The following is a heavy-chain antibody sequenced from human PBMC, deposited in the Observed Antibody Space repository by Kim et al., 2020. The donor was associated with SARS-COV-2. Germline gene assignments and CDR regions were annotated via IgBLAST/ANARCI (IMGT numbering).Heavy chain of an antibody. Sequence: KYSQKFQGRVTITRDTSASTAYMELSSLRSEDTAVYYCATGGLKWELFDLWGRGTLVTVSS. J-gene: IGHJ2*01. D-gene: IGHD1-26*01. CDR3: ATGGLKWELFDL. V-gene: IGHV1-3*01.